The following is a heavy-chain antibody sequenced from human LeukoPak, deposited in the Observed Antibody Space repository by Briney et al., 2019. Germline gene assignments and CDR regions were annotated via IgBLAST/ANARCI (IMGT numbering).Heavy chain of an antibody. Sequence: GGSLRLSCAASGFSFDDYAMSWVRQAPGKGLEWVSGINWSGVSTGYADSVKGRFTISRDNTKNSLFLQLNSLRAEDTAFYYCAKGKDTLNPYWYFNVWGRGTLVSVSS. CDR3: AKGKDTLNPYWYFNV. CDR1: GFSFDDYA. V-gene: IGHV3-20*04. CDR2: INWSGVST. J-gene: IGHJ2*01. D-gene: IGHD5-18*01.